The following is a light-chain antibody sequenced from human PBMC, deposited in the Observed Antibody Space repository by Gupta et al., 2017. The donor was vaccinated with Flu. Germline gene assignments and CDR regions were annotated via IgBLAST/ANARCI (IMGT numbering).Light chain of an antibody. CDR2: LNSDGSH. Sequence: QLVLTHSPSASASLGASVKLTCTLSSGHSSYAIAWHQQQPEKGPRYLRKLNSDGSHSKGDGIPDRFSGSSSGAERYLTITSLQAEDEADYYCQTGGTGILFGGGTKLTVL. V-gene: IGLV4-69*01. CDR1: SGHSSYA. CDR3: QTGGTGIL. J-gene: IGLJ2*01.